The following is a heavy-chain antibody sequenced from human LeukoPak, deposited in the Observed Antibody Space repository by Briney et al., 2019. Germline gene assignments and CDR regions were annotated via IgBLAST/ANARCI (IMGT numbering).Heavy chain of an antibody. J-gene: IGHJ3*02. D-gene: IGHD5-24*01. CDR3: AREDAEQMDNSFDI. CDR1: GDSISRSSDD. V-gene: IGHV4-39*07. CDR2: VYYIGST. Sequence: SETLSLTCTVSGDSISRSSDDWGWIRQPPGKGPEGIVSVYYIGSTFYHPALKSRLTIRIDTSKNQFSLKLRSVTAADTAVYYCAREDAEQMDNSFDIWGQGTMVTVSS.